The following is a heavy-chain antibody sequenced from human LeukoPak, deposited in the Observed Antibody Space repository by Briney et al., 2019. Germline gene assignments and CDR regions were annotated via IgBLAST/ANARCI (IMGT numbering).Heavy chain of an antibody. CDR3: ARVAIFGVYMAYYFDY. V-gene: IGHV1-18*01. J-gene: IGHJ4*02. D-gene: IGHD3-3*01. CDR1: GYTFTSYD. CDR2: ISAYNGNT. Sequence: GASVTVSCTASGYTFTSYDISWVRQAPGQGLEWMGWISAYNGNTNSAQKLQGRVTMTTDTSMSTAYMELRSLRSDDTAVYYCARVAIFGVYMAYYFDYWGQGTLVTVSS.